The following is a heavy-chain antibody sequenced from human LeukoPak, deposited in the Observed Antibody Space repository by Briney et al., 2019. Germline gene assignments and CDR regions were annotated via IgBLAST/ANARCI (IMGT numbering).Heavy chain of an antibody. CDR3: ANSPYYYDSSGYYLGY. CDR2: ISYDGSNK. V-gene: IGHV3-30*18. CDR1: GFTFSSYG. D-gene: IGHD3-22*01. Sequence: GGSLRLSCAASGFTFSSYGMHWVRQAPGKGLEWVAVISYDGSNKYYADSVKGRFTISRDNSKNTLYLQMNSLRAEDTAVYYCANSPYYYDSSGYYLGYWGQGTLVTVSS. J-gene: IGHJ4*02.